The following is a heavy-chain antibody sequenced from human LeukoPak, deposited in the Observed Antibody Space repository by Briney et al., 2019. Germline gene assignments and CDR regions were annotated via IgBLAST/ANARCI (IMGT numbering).Heavy chain of an antibody. CDR2: INPNSGGT. V-gene: IGHV1-2*02. CDR3: ARGGITMVQGVIIRNWFDP. CDR1: GYTFTGYY. D-gene: IGHD3-10*01. Sequence: ASVKVSCKASGYTFTGYYMHWVRQAPGQGLEWMGWINPNSGGTDYAQKFQGRVTMTRDTSISTAYMELSRLRSDDTAVYYCARGGITMVQGVIIRNWFDPWGQGTLVTVSS. J-gene: IGHJ5*02.